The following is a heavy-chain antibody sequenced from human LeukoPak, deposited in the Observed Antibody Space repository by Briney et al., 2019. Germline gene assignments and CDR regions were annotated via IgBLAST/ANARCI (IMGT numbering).Heavy chain of an antibody. CDR3: ARHSGYSYGYAYYYYYMDV. V-gene: IGHV4-39*01. D-gene: IGHD5-18*01. J-gene: IGHJ6*03. Sequence: SETLSLTCTVSGGSISGSSYYWGWIRQPPGKGLEWIGSIYYSGSTYYNPSLKSRVTISVDPSKNQFSLKLSSVTAADTAVYYCARHSGYSYGYAYYYYYMDVRGKGTTVTVSS. CDR2: IYYSGST. CDR1: GGSISGSSYY.